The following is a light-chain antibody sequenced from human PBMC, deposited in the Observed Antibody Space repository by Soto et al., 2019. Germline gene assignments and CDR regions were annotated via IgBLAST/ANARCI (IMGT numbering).Light chain of an antibody. V-gene: IGKV3-20*01. Sequence: EMGLTQAPGTLSLSPGERATLSCRASQSVSSSYLAWYQQKPGQAPRLLIYDASSRATGIPDRFSGGGSGTDFTLTISRLEPEDFAVYYCQQFSSYPLTFGGGTKV. CDR2: DAS. CDR1: QSVSSSY. CDR3: QQFSSYPLT. J-gene: IGKJ4*01.